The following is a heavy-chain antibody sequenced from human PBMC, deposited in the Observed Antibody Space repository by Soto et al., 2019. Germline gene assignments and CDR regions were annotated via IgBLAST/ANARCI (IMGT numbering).Heavy chain of an antibody. V-gene: IGHV3-33*01. CDR1: GFTFSSYG. Sequence: QVQLVESGGGVVQPGRSLRLSCAASGFTFSSYGMHWVRQAPGKGLEWVAVIWCDGSNKYYADSVKGRFTISRDNSKNTLYLQMNSLRAEDTAVYYCASGLLLFGVQEDPTEYFQHWGQGTLVTVSS. CDR2: IWCDGSNK. D-gene: IGHD3-10*01. J-gene: IGHJ1*01. CDR3: ASGLLLFGVQEDPTEYFQH.